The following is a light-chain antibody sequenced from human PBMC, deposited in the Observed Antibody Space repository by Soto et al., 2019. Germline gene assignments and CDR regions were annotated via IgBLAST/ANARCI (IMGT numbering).Light chain of an antibody. Sequence: IQMTQSPSSVSASVGDRVIITCRASQDIGSYLAWYQQKPGETPKVLIYAAFTLQTGVASRFSGSGSGTDFILTISSLQPEDFATYYCQQTNTFPLTFGGGTKVEIK. CDR2: AAF. V-gene: IGKV1D-12*01. CDR3: QQTNTFPLT. J-gene: IGKJ4*01. CDR1: QDIGSY.